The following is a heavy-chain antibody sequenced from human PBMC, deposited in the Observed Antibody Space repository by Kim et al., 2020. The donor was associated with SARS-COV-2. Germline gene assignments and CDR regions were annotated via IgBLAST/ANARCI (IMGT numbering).Heavy chain of an antibody. Sequence: TSLKTRLTISKDTSKNQVVLTMTNMDPVDTATYYCARSGDSSGYYPTFDYWGQGTLVTVSS. D-gene: IGHD3-22*01. J-gene: IGHJ4*02. CDR3: ARSGDSSGYYPTFDY. V-gene: IGHV2-70*01.